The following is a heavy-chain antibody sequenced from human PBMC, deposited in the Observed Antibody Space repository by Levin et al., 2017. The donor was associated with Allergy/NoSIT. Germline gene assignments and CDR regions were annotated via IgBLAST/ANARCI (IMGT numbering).Heavy chain of an antibody. Sequence: GSLRLSCTVSGGSISSSSYYWGWIRQPPGKGLEWIGSIYYSGSTYYNPSLKSRVTISVDTSKNQFSLKLSSVTAADTAVYYCARPANDYGDPSFDYWGQGTLVTVSS. J-gene: IGHJ4*02. CDR1: GGSISSSSYY. CDR2: IYYSGST. V-gene: IGHV4-39*01. CDR3: ARPANDYGDPSFDY. D-gene: IGHD4-17*01.